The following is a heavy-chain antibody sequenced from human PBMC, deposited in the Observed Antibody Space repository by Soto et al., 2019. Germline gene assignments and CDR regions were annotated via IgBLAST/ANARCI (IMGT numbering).Heavy chain of an antibody. CDR2: ISYDGSNK. V-gene: IGHV3-30-3*01. D-gene: IGHD2-15*01. Sequence: GGSLRLSCAASGFTFSSYAMHWVRQAPGKGLEWVAVISYDGSNKYYADSVKGRFTISRDNSKNTLYLQMNSLRAEDTAVYYCASFGYCSGGSCFSNWFDPWGQGTLVTVSS. CDR3: ASFGYCSGGSCFSNWFDP. J-gene: IGHJ5*02. CDR1: GFTFSSYA.